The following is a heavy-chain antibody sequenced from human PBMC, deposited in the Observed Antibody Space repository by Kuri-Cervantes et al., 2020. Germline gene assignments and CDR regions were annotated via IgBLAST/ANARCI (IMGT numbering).Heavy chain of an antibody. CDR1: GYTFSSYY. V-gene: IGHV1-46*01. J-gene: IGHJ3*02. CDR3: AGEELGKHAFDI. D-gene: IGHD7-27*01. Sequence: ASVKVSCKASGYTFSSYYMHWVRQAPGQGLEWMGIINPSGGSTTCAQKFQGRVTMTRDTSTSTVYMELSSLRSEDTAVYYCAGEELGKHAFDIWGEGTMVTVSS. CDR2: INPSGGST.